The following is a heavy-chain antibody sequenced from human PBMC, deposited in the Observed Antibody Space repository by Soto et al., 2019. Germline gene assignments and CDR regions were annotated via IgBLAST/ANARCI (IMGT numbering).Heavy chain of an antibody. CDR3: ARGYCSGGSCYRRGESRFWFDP. D-gene: IGHD2-15*01. V-gene: IGHV4-31*03. J-gene: IGHJ5*02. CDR1: GGSISSGGYY. CDR2: IYYSGST. Sequence: QVQLQESGPGLVKPSQTLSLTCTVSGGSISSGGYYWRWIRQHPGKGLEWIGYIYYSGSTYYNPSLKSRVTISVDTSKNQFSLKLSSVTAADTAVYYCARGYCSGGSCYRRGESRFWFDPWGQGTLVTVSS.